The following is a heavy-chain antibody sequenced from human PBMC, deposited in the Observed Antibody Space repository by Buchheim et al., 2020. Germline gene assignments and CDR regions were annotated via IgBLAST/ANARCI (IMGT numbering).Heavy chain of an antibody. Sequence: EVQLVESGGGLVQPGGSLRLSCAASGFTFSSYSMNWVRQAPGKGLEWVSYISSSSSTIYYADSVKGRFTISRDNAKTSLYLQMNSLRAEDTAVYYCARGSGRYYDFWSGYYHFDYWGQGTL. D-gene: IGHD3-3*01. CDR2: ISSSSSTI. CDR1: GFTFSSYS. CDR3: ARGSGRYYDFWSGYYHFDY. J-gene: IGHJ4*02. V-gene: IGHV3-48*01.